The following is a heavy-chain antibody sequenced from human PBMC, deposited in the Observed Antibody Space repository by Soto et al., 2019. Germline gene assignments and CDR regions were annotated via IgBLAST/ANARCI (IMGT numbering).Heavy chain of an antibody. D-gene: IGHD2-15*01. CDR1: GFSLSNARMG. CDR3: ARIPGGYCSGGSCPFDY. V-gene: IGHV2-26*01. Sequence: QVTLKESGPVLVKPTETLTLTCTVSGFSLSNARMGVSWIRQPPGKALEWLAHIFSNDEKSYSTSLKSRLTISKYNSKRQVVLTMTNMDPVDTATYYCARIPGGYCSGGSCPFDYWGQGTLVTVSS. J-gene: IGHJ4*02. CDR2: IFSNDEK.